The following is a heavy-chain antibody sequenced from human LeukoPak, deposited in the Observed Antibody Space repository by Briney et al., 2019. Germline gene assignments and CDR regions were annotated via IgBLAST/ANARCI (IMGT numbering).Heavy chain of an antibody. CDR1: GYSFTSYW. CDR2: IYPGDSDT. Sequence: GESLKISCKGSGYSFTSYWIGWVRQMPGKGLEWMGIIYPGDSDTRYSPSFQGQVTISADKSISTAYLQWSSLKASDTAMYYCARQLLVVPVLTLNENWFDPWGQGTLVTVSS. D-gene: IGHD2-2*01. V-gene: IGHV5-51*01. J-gene: IGHJ5*02. CDR3: ARQLLVVPVLTLNENWFDP.